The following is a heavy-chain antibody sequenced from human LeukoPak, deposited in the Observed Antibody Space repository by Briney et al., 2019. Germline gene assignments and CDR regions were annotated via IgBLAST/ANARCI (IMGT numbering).Heavy chain of an antibody. CDR1: GYSMTTGYY. Sequence: SETLSLTCAVPGYSMTTGYYWGWIRQPPGKGLEWIGSIYHGGSIYYNPSLKSRVTMSVDTSKNQFSLKLNSVTAADTAVYYCARILGYCSSNSCHDAFDIWGQGTMVTVSS. CDR2: IYHGGSI. J-gene: IGHJ3*02. V-gene: IGHV4-38-2*01. CDR3: ARILGYCSSNSCHDAFDI. D-gene: IGHD2-2*01.